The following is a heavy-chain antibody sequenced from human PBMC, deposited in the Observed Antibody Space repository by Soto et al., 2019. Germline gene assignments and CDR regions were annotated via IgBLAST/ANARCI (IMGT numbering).Heavy chain of an antibody. V-gene: IGHV1-18*01. D-gene: IGHD2-2*01. CDR2: ISAYNGNT. Sequence: QVQLVQSGAEVKKPGASVKVSCKASGYTFSSYGISWVRQAPGQGLEWMGWISAYNGNTNYAQKLQGRVTMTTDTPTRTAHIGLSSRRSDETAVYYCARVSGYCSSPSWFVVRSYTMDVWGQGTTGTVS. CDR1: GYTFSSYG. J-gene: IGHJ6*02. CDR3: ARVSGYCSSPSWFVVRSYTMDV.